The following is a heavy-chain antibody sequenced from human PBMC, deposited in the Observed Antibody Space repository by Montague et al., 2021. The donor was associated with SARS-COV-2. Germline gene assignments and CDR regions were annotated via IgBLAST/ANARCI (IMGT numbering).Heavy chain of an antibody. J-gene: IGHJ6*02. V-gene: IGHV3-21*01. CDR3: ARDPLDYGLWSSGSYYNAYYYYGMDV. CDR1: GFTFSSYS. Sequence: SLRLSCAASGFTFSSYSMNWVRQAPGKGLEWVSSISSSSSYIYYADSVKGQFTISRDNAKNSLYLQMNSLRAEDTAVYYCARDPLDYGLWSSGSYYNAYYYYGMDVWGQGTTVTVSS. D-gene: IGHD3-10*01. CDR2: ISSSSSYI.